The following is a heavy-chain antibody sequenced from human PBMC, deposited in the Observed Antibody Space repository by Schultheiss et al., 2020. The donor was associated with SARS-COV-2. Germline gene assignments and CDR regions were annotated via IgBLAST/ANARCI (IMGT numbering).Heavy chain of an antibody. V-gene: IGHV4-59*01. CDR1: GGSISSYY. Sequence: SETLSLTCTVSGGSISSYYWSWIRQPPGKGLEWIGYINYSGSTNYNPSLKSRVTISVDTSKNQFSLKLSSVTAADTAVYYCARDPSGWPNWYFDLWGRGTLVTVSS. J-gene: IGHJ2*01. D-gene: IGHD6-19*01. CDR2: INYSGST. CDR3: ARDPSGWPNWYFDL.